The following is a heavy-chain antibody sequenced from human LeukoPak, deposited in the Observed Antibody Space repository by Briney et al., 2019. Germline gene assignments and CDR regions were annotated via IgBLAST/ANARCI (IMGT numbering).Heavy chain of an antibody. Sequence: GGSLRLSCAASGFTFSSCVMNWVRQAPGKGLEWVSAIGGSGRSAYYADSVRGRSTISRDNSKNTLYLQMNSLRAEDTAVYYCARSGDSSSWYALDYWGQGTLVTVSS. J-gene: IGHJ4*02. CDR3: ARSGDSSSWYALDY. CDR1: GFTFSSCV. CDR2: IGGSGRSA. V-gene: IGHV3-23*01. D-gene: IGHD6-13*01.